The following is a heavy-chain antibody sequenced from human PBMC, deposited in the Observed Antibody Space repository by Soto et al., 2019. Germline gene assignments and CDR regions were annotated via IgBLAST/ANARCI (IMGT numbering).Heavy chain of an antibody. CDR3: ARPRFVLSGADAFDI. V-gene: IGHV5-51*01. J-gene: IGHJ3*02. CDR1: GDSFTSYW. D-gene: IGHD2-15*01. CDR2: IYPGDSDT. Sequence: GASLKISFKGSGDSFTSYWIGWGRQKTGKGLEWMGIIYPGDSDTRYSPSFQGQVTISADKSISTAYLQWSSLKASDTAMYYCARPRFVLSGADAFDIWGQGTMVTVSS.